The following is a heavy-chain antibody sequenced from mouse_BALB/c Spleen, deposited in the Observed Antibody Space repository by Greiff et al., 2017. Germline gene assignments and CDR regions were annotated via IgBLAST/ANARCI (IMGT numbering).Heavy chain of an antibody. V-gene: IGHV1-14*01. CDR1: GYTITSYV. CDR2: INPYNDGT. Sequence: VQLKESGPELVKPGASVKMSRKASGYTITSYVMYWVKQKPGQGLEWIGYINPYNDGTKYNEKFKGKATLTSDKSSSTAYMELSSLTSEDSAVYYCARSLYYGSSYYFDYWGQGTTLTVSS. CDR3: ARSLYYGSSYYFDY. D-gene: IGHD1-1*01. J-gene: IGHJ2*01.